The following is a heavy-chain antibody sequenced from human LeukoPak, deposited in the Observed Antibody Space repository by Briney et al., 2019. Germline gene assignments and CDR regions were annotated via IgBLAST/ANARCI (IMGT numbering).Heavy chain of an antibody. CDR2: INPNSGGT. D-gene: IGHD3-16*02. J-gene: IGHJ5*02. Sequence: ASVKVSCKASGYTFTGYYMHWVRQAPGQGLEWMGWINPNSGGTNYAQKFQGGVTMTRDTSISTAYVELSRLRSDDTAVYYCARAGLLRLGELSLRFDPWGQGTLVTVSS. CDR3: ARAGLLRLGELSLRFDP. V-gene: IGHV1-2*02. CDR1: GYTFTGYY.